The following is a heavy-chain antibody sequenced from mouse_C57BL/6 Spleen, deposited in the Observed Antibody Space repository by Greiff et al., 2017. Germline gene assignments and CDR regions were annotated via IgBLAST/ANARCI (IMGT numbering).Heavy chain of an antibody. D-gene: IGHD2-1*01. V-gene: IGHV1-50*01. Sequence: QVQLQQPGAELVKPGASVKLSCKASGYTFTSYWMQWVKQRPGQGLEWIGEIDPSDSYTNYTQKFKGKATLTVDTSSSTAYMQLSSLTSEDSAVYYCARSRRAYGNSFDYWGQGTTLTVSS. J-gene: IGHJ2*01. CDR3: ARSRRAYGNSFDY. CDR2: IDPSDSYT. CDR1: GYTFTSYW.